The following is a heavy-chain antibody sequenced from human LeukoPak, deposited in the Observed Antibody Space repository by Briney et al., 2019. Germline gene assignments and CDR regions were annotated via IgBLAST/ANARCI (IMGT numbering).Heavy chain of an antibody. Sequence: GGSLRLSCAASGFTFSSYWMHWVRQAPGKGLVWVSRINRDGSSTTYADSVKGRFTISRDNAKNTLYLQMNSLRAEDTAVYYCARGQRYCSSTSCPKNYYYYYGMDVWGKGTTVTVSS. J-gene: IGHJ6*04. CDR1: GFTFSSYW. V-gene: IGHV3-74*01. CDR2: INRDGSST. D-gene: IGHD2-2*01. CDR3: ARGQRYCSSTSCPKNYYYYYGMDV.